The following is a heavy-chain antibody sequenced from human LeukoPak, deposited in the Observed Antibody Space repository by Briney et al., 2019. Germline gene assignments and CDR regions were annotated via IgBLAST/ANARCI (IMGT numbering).Heavy chain of an antibody. CDR1: GYTFTGYY. D-gene: IGHD3-3*01. V-gene: IGHV1-2*02. J-gene: IGHJ4*02. CDR3: ARTTIFGVVTPDY. Sequence: ASVKVSCKASGYTFTGYYMHWVRQAPGQGLERMGWINPNSGGTNYAQKFQGRVTMTRDTSISTAYMELSRLRSDDTAVYYCARTTIFGVVTPDYWGQGTLVTVSS. CDR2: INPNSGGT.